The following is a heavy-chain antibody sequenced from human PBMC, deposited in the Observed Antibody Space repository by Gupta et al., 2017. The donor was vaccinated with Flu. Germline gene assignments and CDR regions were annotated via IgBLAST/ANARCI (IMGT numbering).Heavy chain of an antibody. CDR3: ARVAYYDSRGYHDYYYYGMDV. CDR2: IIPIFGTA. V-gene: IGHV1-69*01. CDR1: GGTFSSYA. Sequence: QVQLVQSGAEVKKPGSSVKVSCKASGGTFSSYAISWVRQAPGQGLEWMGGIIPIFGTANYAQKFQGRVTITADESTSTAYMELSSLRSEDTAVYYCARVAYYDSRGYHDYYYYGMDVWGQGTTVTVSS. J-gene: IGHJ6*02. D-gene: IGHD3-22*01.